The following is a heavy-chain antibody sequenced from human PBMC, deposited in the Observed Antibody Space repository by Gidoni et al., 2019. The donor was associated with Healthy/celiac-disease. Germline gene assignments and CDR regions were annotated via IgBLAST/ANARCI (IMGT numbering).Heavy chain of an antibody. CDR1: GFTFSSYS. V-gene: IGHV3-48*02. CDR2: ISSSSSTI. Sequence: EVQLVESGGGLVQPGGSLRLSCAASGFTFSSYSMNWVRQAPGKGLEWVSYISSSSSTIYYADSVKGRFTISRDNAKNSLYLQMNSLRDEDTAVYYCARGDSSGYYVRSYKELDYWGQGTLVTVSS. J-gene: IGHJ4*02. CDR3: ARGDSSGYYVRSYKELDY. D-gene: IGHD3-22*01.